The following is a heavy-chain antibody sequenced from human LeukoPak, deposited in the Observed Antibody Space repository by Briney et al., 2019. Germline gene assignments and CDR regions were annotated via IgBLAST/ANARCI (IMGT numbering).Heavy chain of an antibody. Sequence: GGSLRLSCVASGFDFNNYDLHWVRQAPGKGLEWVAFIKFHGHETFYADSVEGRFTFSRDNSRNTVYLQMNSLRSEDTAVYYCASGGGDYSSEYFQHWGQGTLVTVSS. D-gene: IGHD4-17*01. CDR2: IKFHGHET. CDR3: ASGGGDYSSEYFQH. CDR1: GFDFNNYD. J-gene: IGHJ1*01. V-gene: IGHV3-30*02.